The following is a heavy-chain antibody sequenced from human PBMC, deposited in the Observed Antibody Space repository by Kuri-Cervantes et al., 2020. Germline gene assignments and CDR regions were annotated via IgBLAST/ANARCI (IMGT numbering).Heavy chain of an antibody. V-gene: IGHV4-39*01. Sequence: SETLSPTCTVSGGSVISGSYYWGWIRQPPGKGREWIGSIFYSGSTSYYPSLKSRVTISVDTSKNQFSLKLSSVTAADTAVYYCARHRGSSSLSYFYYYMDVWGKGTTVTVSS. CDR1: GGSVISGSYY. D-gene: IGHD6-6*01. J-gene: IGHJ6*03. CDR2: IFYSGST. CDR3: ARHRGSSSLSYFYYYMDV.